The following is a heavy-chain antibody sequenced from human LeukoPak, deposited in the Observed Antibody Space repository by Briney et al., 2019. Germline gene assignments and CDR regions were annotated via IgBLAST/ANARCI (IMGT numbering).Heavy chain of an antibody. J-gene: IGHJ4*02. Sequence: SETLSLTCTVSGGSISSGDYYWSWIRQPPGKGLEWIGYIYYSGSTYYNLSLKSRVTISVDTSKNQFSLKLSSVTAADTAVYYCARDRRYCSGGSCSVQNPFDYWGQGTLVTVSS. D-gene: IGHD2-15*01. CDR2: IYYSGST. CDR3: ARDRRYCSGGSCSVQNPFDY. V-gene: IGHV4-30-4*01. CDR1: GGSISSGDYY.